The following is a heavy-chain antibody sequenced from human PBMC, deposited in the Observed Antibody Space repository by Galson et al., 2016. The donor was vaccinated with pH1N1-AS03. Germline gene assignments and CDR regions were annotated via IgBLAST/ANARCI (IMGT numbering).Heavy chain of an antibody. CDR2: ISNSGTTV. Sequence: SLRLSCAASGFTFSNYEMDWVRQAPGKGLEWVSYISNSGTTVHYADSVKGRFTISRDNAKNSLYLQLSSLSAEDTAVYYCARDPTYPTIGYYYPPFGSWGQGTLVTVSS. D-gene: IGHD3-22*01. J-gene: IGHJ5*01. CDR3: ARDPTYPTIGYYYPPFGS. CDR1: GFTFSNYE. V-gene: IGHV3-48*03.